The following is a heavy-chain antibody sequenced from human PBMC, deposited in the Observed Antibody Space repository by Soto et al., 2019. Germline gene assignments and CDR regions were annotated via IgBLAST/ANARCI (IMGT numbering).Heavy chain of an antibody. CDR1: GGSFSGYY. V-gene: IGHV4-34*01. CDR2: INHSGST. J-gene: IGHJ5*02. Sequence: TSETLSLTCAVYGGSFSGYYWSWIRQPPGKGLEWIGEINHSGSTNYNPSLKSRVTISVDTSKNQFSLKLSSVTAADTAVYYCARRIAAAGTLSNWFDPWGQGTLVTVSS. D-gene: IGHD6-13*01. CDR3: ARRIAAAGTLSNWFDP.